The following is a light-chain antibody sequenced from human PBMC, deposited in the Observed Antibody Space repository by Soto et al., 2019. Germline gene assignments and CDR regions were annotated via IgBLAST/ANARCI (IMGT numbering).Light chain of an antibody. Sequence: EIVMTQSPATLSVSPGERATLSCRASQSISNLLAWYQQKPGQAPRLLIYGASTRASGFPDRFSGSGSGTEFTLTISSLRSEDFAVYYCQQYYDWPITFGQGTRLEIK. CDR1: QSISNL. CDR2: GAS. CDR3: QQYYDWPIT. V-gene: IGKV3-15*01. J-gene: IGKJ5*01.